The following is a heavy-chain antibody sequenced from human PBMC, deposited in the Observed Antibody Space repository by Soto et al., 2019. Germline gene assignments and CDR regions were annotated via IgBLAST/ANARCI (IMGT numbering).Heavy chain of an antibody. CDR1: GGSFSGYY. CDR2: INHSGST. V-gene: IGHV4-34*01. Sequence: SEILSLTCAVYGGSFSGYYWSWIRQPPGKGLEWIGEINHSGSTNYNPSLKSRVTISVDTSKNQFSLKLSSVTAADTAVYYCARGHGMDVWGQGTTVTVSS. J-gene: IGHJ6*02. CDR3: ARGHGMDV.